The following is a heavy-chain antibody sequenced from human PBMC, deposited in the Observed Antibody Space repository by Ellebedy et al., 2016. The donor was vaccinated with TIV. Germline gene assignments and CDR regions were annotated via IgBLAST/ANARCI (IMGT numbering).Heavy chain of an antibody. CDR2: FSGSGGTT. J-gene: IGHJ4*02. CDR1: GFTFTSYA. Sequence: GGSLRLSCAVSGFTFTSYAINWVRQAPGKGLEWVSVFSGSGGTTYSADSVKGRFTISRDNSKNTVYLQMNSLRAEDTAVYYCARWDSSSSFDYWGQGTLVTVSS. CDR3: ARWDSSSSFDY. V-gene: IGHV3-23*01. D-gene: IGHD6-13*01.